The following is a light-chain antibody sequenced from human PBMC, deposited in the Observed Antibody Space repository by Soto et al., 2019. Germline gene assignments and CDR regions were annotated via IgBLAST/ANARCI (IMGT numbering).Light chain of an antibody. J-gene: IGKJ2*01. V-gene: IGKV1-39*01. CDR3: QRTFTTPHT. Sequence: DIQMPQSPLSLSASVGDRVAITCRSSLSINTYLNWIQQKPGKAPNVLIYGASSLQNGVPSRFSGSGYGTVFTLTISSLQPEDSATYYCQRTFTTPHTFGRGTHLEIK. CDR2: GAS. CDR1: LSINTY.